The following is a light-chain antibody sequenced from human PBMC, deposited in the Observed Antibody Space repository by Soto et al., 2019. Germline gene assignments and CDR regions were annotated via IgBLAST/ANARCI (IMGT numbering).Light chain of an antibody. J-gene: IGKJ4*01. CDR2: AAS. Sequence: EILMTQSPATLSVSPGERATLSCRASQSVASDLAWYQQKPGQAPRLLIYAASLRATGIPARFSGSGSGTEFTLTISRLQSEDFAVYYCHQYTLLPPLTFGGGTKVEIK. CDR1: QSVASD. CDR3: HQYTLLPPLT. V-gene: IGKV3D-15*01.